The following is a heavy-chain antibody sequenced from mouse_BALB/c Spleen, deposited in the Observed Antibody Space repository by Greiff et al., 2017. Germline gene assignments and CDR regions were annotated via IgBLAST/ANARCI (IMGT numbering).Heavy chain of an antibody. CDR1: GFTFSSYT. V-gene: IGHV5-6-4*01. Sequence: EVQLVESGGGLVKPGGSLKLSCAASGFTFSSYTMSWVRQTPEKRLEWVATISRGGSYTYYPYSVKGRFPISGDNAKNTLYLQMSSLKSEDTAMYYCTREGGYFDYWGQGTTLTVSS. CDR2: ISRGGSYT. J-gene: IGHJ2*01. CDR3: TREGGYFDY.